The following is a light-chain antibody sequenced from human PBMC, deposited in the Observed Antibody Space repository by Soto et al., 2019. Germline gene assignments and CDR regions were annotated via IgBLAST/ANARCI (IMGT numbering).Light chain of an antibody. CDR1: QIVSGSK. Sequence: EIVLTHSPGTLSSSPGERVTLSCRASQIVSGSKLAWYQQQPGQAPRLLIYGSSSRASAVPDRFSGSGSGTDFTLTISRLEPEDFAVYYCQQYGSSFTFGPGTKVDIK. V-gene: IGKV3-20*01. CDR2: GSS. J-gene: IGKJ3*01. CDR3: QQYGSSFT.